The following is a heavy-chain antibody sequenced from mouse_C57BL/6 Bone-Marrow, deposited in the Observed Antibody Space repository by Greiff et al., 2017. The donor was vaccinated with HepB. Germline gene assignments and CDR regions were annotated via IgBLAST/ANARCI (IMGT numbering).Heavy chain of an antibody. Sequence: ESGPGLVKPSQSLSLTCSVTGYSITSGYYWNWIRQFPGNKLEWMGYISYDGSNNYNPSLKNRISITRDTSKNQFFLKLNSVTTEDTATYYCARDDYGSRSGYFDVWGTGTTVTVSS. CDR1: GYSITSGYY. D-gene: IGHD1-1*01. J-gene: IGHJ1*03. V-gene: IGHV3-6*01. CDR2: ISYDGSN. CDR3: ARDDYGSRSGYFDV.